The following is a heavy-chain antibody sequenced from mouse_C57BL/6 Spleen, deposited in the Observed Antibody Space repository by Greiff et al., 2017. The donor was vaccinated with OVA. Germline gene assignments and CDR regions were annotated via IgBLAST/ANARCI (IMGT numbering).Heavy chain of an antibody. Sequence: EVKLVESGPELVKPGASVKISCTASGYSFTDYNMNWVKQSNGKSLEWIGVINPNYGTTSYNQKFKGKATLTVDQSSSTAYMQLNSLTSEDSAVYYCARYGSSLEYIDFWGTGTTVTVSS. CDR1: GYSFTDYN. V-gene: IGHV1-39*01. J-gene: IGHJ1*03. CDR2: INPNYGTT. CDR3: ARYGSSLEYIDF. D-gene: IGHD1-1*01.